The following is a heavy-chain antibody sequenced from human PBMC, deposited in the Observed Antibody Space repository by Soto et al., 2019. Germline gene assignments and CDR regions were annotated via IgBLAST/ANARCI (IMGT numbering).Heavy chain of an antibody. Sequence: SGPTLVNPTETLTLTCTVSGFSLTTGKMGVSWIRQPPGTALELLAHIFSDNERSYSTSLQGRLTISKDTSGSQVVLSMTNVDPVDTATYYCARMNVDSYQFYYATDVWGQGTTVTVSS. CDR1: GFSLTTGKMG. D-gene: IGHD4-17*01. V-gene: IGHV2-26*01. CDR2: IFSDNER. CDR3: ARMNVDSYQFYYATDV. J-gene: IGHJ6*02.